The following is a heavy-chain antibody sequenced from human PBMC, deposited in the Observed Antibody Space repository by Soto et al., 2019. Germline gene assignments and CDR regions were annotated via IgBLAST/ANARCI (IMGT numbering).Heavy chain of an antibody. CDR2: ISYDGSNK. J-gene: IGHJ4*02. D-gene: IGHD1-26*01. CDR1: GFTFSSYA. Sequence: QVQLVESGGGVVQPGRSLRLSCAASGFTFSSYAMHWVRQAPGKGLEWVAVISYDGSNKYYADSVKGRFTISRDNSKNTVYLQMNSLRAEDTAVYYCARVPQLGKGSPFDYWGQGTLVTVSS. V-gene: IGHV3-30-3*01. CDR3: ARVPQLGKGSPFDY.